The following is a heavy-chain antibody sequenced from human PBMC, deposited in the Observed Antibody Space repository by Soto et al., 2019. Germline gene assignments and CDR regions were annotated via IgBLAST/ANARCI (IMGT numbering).Heavy chain of an antibody. CDR3: ARPIAAAGGSPRVGAFDI. CDR2: IYHSGST. J-gene: IGHJ3*02. Sequence: SETLSLTCAVSGGPISSYNWCWLGRQPPEKGLEWIGEIYHSGSTNYNPSLKTRVTISVDKSKNQFSLKLSSVTAADTAVYYCARPIAAAGGSPRVGAFDIWGQGTMVTVSS. D-gene: IGHD6-13*01. V-gene: IGHV4-4*02. CDR1: GGPISSYNW.